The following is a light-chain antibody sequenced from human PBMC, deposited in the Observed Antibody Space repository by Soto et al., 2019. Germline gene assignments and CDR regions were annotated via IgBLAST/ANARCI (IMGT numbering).Light chain of an antibody. J-gene: IGKJ1*01. V-gene: IGKV3-15*01. CDR3: HQYENWPQT. Sequence: IVVSLSPATLSVSTGERATLSCRASQSISSNLAWYQQKLGQAPRLLIYRASTRATGIPARFSGSGSGTEFTLTISSLQSEDFALYYCHQYENWPQTFGQGTKVDI. CDR1: QSISSN. CDR2: RAS.